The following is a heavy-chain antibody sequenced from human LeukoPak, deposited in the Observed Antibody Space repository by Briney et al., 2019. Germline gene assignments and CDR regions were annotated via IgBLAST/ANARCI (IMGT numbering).Heavy chain of an antibody. V-gene: IGHV1-8*01. J-gene: IGHJ4*02. CDR3: ARGHTIFGVVIRSFDY. D-gene: IGHD3-3*01. CDR1: GYTFTSYD. CDR2: MNPNSGNT. Sequence: ASVKVSCKASGYTFTSYDINWVRQATGQGLEWMGWMNPNSGNTGYAQKFQGRVTMTRNTSKSTAYMELSSLRSEDTAVYYCARGHTIFGVVIRSFDYWGQGTLVTVSS.